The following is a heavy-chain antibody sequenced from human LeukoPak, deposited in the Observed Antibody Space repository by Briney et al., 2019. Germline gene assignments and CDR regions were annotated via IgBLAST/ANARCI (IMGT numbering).Heavy chain of an antibody. J-gene: IGHJ4*02. CDR2: FDPEDGET. CDR3: ATSWGSGSYYFDY. CDR1: GYTLTELS. Sequence: GASEKVSCKVSGYTLTELSMHWVRQAPGKGLEWMGGFDPEDGETIYAQKFQGRVTMTEDTSTDTAYMELSSLRSEDTAVYYCATSWGSGSYYFDYWGQGTLVTVSS. V-gene: IGHV1-24*01. D-gene: IGHD1-26*01.